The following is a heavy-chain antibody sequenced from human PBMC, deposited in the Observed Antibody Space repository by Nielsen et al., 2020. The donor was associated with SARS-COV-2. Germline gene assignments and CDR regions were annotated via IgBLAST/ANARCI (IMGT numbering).Heavy chain of an antibody. Sequence: GGSLRLSCAASGFSLTRNGMHWVRQSPGKGLEWVSFISFDGTTKYHADSVKGRFTISRDTSTNTLFLQMSSLRPEDTAIYYCAKDMLVSYNAFGWGVLESWGQGTLVTVSS. J-gene: IGHJ5*02. CDR1: GFSLTRNG. CDR2: ISFDGTTK. CDR3: AKDMLVSYNAFGWGVLES. V-gene: IGHV3-30*02. D-gene: IGHD3-16*01.